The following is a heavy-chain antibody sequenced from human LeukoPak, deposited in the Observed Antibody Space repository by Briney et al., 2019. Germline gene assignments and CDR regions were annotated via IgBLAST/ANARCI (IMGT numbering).Heavy chain of an antibody. CDR1: GYTFTSYG. V-gene: IGHV1-18*01. J-gene: IGHJ4*02. Sequence: ASVKVSCKASGYTFTSYGIIWVRQAPGQGLEWMGWISAYNGNTNYAQKLQGRVTMTTDTSTSTAYMELRSLRSDDTAVYYCARVGVLTFLVVRGIDYWGQGTLVTVSS. CDR2: ISAYNGNT. D-gene: IGHD2-15*01. CDR3: ARVGVLTFLVVRGIDY.